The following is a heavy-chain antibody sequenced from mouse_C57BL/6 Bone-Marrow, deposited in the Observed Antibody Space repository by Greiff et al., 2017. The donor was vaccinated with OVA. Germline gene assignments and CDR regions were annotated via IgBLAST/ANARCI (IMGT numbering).Heavy chain of an antibody. CDR3: TRGYYFDY. CDR2: IDPTNDYT. Sequence: VQLQPSGAELARPGASVKISCKASGYTFTSYTIHWVKQRPGQGLEWIGYIDPTNDYTNYNQKFKGKATLTADKSSSTAYMQLSSLTSEDSAVYYCTRGYYFDYWGQGTTLTVSS. CDR1: GYTFTSYT. V-gene: IGHV1-4*01. J-gene: IGHJ2*01.